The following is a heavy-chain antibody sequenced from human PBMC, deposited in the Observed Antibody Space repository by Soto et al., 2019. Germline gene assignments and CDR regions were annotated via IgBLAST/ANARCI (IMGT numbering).Heavy chain of an antibody. D-gene: IGHD6-6*01. CDR1: EFTFSRYW. CDR3: ARATSSPRHYCYAMDV. J-gene: IGHJ6*02. Sequence: EVQVVESGGGLVQPGGSLRLSCAASEFTFSRYWMSWVRQAPGKGLEWVANIKQDGSEKYYVDSVKGRFTISRDNAKNSLYLQMNSLRAEDTAVYYCARATSSPRHYCYAMDVWGQGTTVTVSS. CDR2: IKQDGSEK. V-gene: IGHV3-7*01.